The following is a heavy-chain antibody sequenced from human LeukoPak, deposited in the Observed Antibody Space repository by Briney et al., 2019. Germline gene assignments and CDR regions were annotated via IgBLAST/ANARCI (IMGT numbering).Heavy chain of an antibody. CDR3: ARDGIFGYSSSLSSWFDP. V-gene: IGHV1-18*01. CDR1: GYTFTSYG. D-gene: IGHD6-13*01. J-gene: IGHJ5*02. Sequence: ASVKVSCKASGYTFTSYGISWVRQAPGQGLEWMGWISAYNGNTNYAQKLQGRVTMTTDTSTSTAYMELRSLRSDDTAVYYCARDGIFGYSSSLSSWFDPWGQGTLVTVSS. CDR2: ISAYNGNT.